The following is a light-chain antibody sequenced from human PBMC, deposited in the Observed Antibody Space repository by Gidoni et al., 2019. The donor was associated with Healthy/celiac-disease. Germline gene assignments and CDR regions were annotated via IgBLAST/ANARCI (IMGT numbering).Light chain of an antibody. V-gene: IGLV2-14*01. Sequence: QSALTQPASASGSPGQSITISCTGTSSDVGGYNYVPWYQQHPGKAPKLMIYEVSNRPSGGSNRFADSKSGNTASLTISGLQAEDEADYYCSSYTSSSTLVVFGGGTKLTVL. CDR3: SSYTSSSTLVV. CDR1: SSDVGGYNY. CDR2: EVS. J-gene: IGLJ2*01.